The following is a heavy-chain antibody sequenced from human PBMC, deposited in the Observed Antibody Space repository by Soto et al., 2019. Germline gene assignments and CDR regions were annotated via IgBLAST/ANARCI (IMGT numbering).Heavy chain of an antibody. CDR3: AKDLKGYYYGMDV. V-gene: IGHV3-30*18. CDR2: ISYDGSNK. Sequence: QVQLVESGGGVVQPGRSLRLSCAASGFTFSSYGMHWVRQAPGNGLEWVAVISYDGSNKYYADSVKGRFTISRDNSKNTLYLQMNSLRAEDTAVYYCAKDLKGYYYGMDVWGQGTTVTVSS. D-gene: IGHD3-9*01. CDR1: GFTFSSYG. J-gene: IGHJ6*02.